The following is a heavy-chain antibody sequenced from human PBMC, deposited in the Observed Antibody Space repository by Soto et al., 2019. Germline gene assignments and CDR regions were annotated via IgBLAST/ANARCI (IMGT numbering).Heavy chain of an antibody. CDR1: GFSLSNYF. Sequence: EVQLVESGGGLVQPGGSLRLSCVASGFSLSNYFMSWVRQAPGKGLEWVANIKEDGSEKYYVESVKGRFTVSRDNAKNSLYLQLDSLRDEDTAVYYCARLRFRGRDVWGQGTTVTVSS. V-gene: IGHV3-7*03. CDR2: IKEDGSEK. J-gene: IGHJ6*02. CDR3: ARLRFRGRDV. D-gene: IGHD3-10*01.